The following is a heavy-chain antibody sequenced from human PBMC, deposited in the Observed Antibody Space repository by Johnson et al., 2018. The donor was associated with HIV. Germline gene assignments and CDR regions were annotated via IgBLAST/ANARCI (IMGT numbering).Heavy chain of an antibody. V-gene: IGHV3-53*01. Sequence: KGLEWVSVIYSGGSTYYADSVKGRFTISRDNSKNTLYLQMNNLRAEDMAVYYCVRDQGSGWPTNAFDIWGRGTRVTVSS. CDR2: IYSGGST. J-gene: IGHJ3*02. CDR3: VRDQGSGWPTNAFDI. D-gene: IGHD6-19*01.